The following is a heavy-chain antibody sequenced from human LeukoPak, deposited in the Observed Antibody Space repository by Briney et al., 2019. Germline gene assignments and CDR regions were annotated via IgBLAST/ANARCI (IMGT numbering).Heavy chain of an antibody. V-gene: IGHV3-21*01. CDR3: ARAEMIYNSGWLYYFDY. Sequence: PGGSLRLSCVVSGFTSSSYWMSWVRQAPGKGLEWVSFISSSSTYIYNADSVKGRFTISRDNARNSLDLQMNGLRAEDTAVYYCARAEMIYNSGWLYYFDYWGQGTLVTVSS. D-gene: IGHD6-19*01. J-gene: IGHJ4*02. CDR2: ISSSSTYI. CDR1: GFTSSSYW.